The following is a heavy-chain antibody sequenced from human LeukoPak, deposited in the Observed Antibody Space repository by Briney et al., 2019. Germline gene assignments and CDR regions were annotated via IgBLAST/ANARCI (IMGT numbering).Heavy chain of an antibody. Sequence: GGSLRLSCAASGVTIRTTYISWVRQAPGKGLEWVAVISYDGSNKFYADSVKGRFTISRDNSNNTLCPQMNSLRAEDTAVYYCARVGRGYSFKVYYFDYWGQGTLVTVSS. CDR3: ARVGRGYSFKVYYFDY. V-gene: IGHV3-30*03. D-gene: IGHD5-18*01. J-gene: IGHJ4*02. CDR1: GVTIRTTY. CDR2: ISYDGSNK.